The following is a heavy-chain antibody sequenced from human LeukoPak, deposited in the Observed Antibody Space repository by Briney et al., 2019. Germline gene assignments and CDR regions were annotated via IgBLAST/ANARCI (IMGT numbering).Heavy chain of an antibody. CDR3: ARGEDEKYSSSWYRY. CDR1: GGSISSYY. V-gene: IGHV4-59*01. J-gene: IGHJ4*02. D-gene: IGHD6-13*01. Sequence: KPSETLSLTCTVSGGSISSYYWSWMRQHPGKGLEWIGYIYYSGSTNYNPSLKSRVTISVDTSKNQFSLKLSSVTAADTAVYYCARGEDEKYSSSWYRYWGQGTLVTVSS. CDR2: IYYSGST.